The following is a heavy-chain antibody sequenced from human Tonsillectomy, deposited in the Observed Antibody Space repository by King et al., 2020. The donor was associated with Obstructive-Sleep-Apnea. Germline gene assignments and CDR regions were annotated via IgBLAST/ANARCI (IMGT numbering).Heavy chain of an antibody. CDR1: GDSASSNSAA. Sequence: QVQLQQSGPGLVKPSQTLSLTFAISGDSASSNSAAVNWIRQSPSRGLEWLGRTYYRSKWVNDFAESLKSRITINPDPSKNQFSLQLNPVTPEDTAVYYCARDAGDGSYYLDYFDYWGQGTLVTVSS. CDR2: TYYRSKWVN. J-gene: IGHJ4*02. D-gene: IGHD1-26*01. CDR3: ARDAGDGSYYLDYFDY. V-gene: IGHV6-1*01.